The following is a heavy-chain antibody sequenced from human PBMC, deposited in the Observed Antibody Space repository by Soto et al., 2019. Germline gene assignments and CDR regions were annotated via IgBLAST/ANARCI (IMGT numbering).Heavy chain of an antibody. V-gene: IGHV3-7*03. J-gene: IGHJ4*02. CDR1: GFIFTNYW. D-gene: IGHD1-26*01. CDR3: TSARSSVGAPGGFIEY. CDR2: IHRDGGEK. Sequence: EVQLVDSGGGLVQPGGSLRLSCAASGFIFTNYWMSWVRQAPGKGLEWVANIHRDGGEKRYMDSVKGRFSISRDNAKNSLYLQMNSLSADDTGVYYCTSARSSVGAPGGFIEYWGQGNLVTVSS.